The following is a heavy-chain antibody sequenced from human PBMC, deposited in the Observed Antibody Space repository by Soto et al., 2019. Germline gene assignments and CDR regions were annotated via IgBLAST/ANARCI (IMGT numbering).Heavy chain of an antibody. D-gene: IGHD6-19*01. CDR2: ISGSGGST. Sequence: GGSLRLSCAASGFTFSSYAMSWVRQAPGKGLEWVSAISGSGGSTYYADSVKGRFTISRGNSENTLYLQMNSLRAEDTAIYYCAKDRSSGFYAGTWFDPWGQGTLVTVSS. CDR3: AKDRSSGFYAGTWFDP. CDR1: GFTFSSYA. V-gene: IGHV3-23*01. J-gene: IGHJ5*02.